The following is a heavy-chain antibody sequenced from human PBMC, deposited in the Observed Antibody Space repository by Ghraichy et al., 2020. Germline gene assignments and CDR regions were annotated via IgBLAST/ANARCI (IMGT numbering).Heavy chain of an antibody. V-gene: IGHV4-59*01. CDR2: VYHSGST. CDR3: ARHYDSGTFYSVRNLDS. J-gene: IGHJ4*02. CDR1: GDPIESYY. D-gene: IGHD2/OR15-2a*01. Sequence: ETLSLTCTISGDPIESYYWTWIRQPPGKGLEWIGHVYHSGSTKYNPSLKSRVSMSVEKSKKQFSLRLTSVTAADTAVYYCARHYDSGTFYSVRNLDSWGQGTLVTVSS.